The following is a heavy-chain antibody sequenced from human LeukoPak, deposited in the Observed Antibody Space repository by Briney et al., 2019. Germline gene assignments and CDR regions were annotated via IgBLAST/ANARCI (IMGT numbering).Heavy chain of an antibody. CDR3: ARCGYSYGGNYYYYGMDV. V-gene: IGHV4-59*01. CDR2: IYYSGST. CDR1: GGSISSYY. Sequence: SETLSLTCTVSGGSISSYYWSWVRQPPGKGLEWIGYIYYSGSTNCNPSLKSRVTISVDTSKNQFSLKLSSVTAADTAVYYCARCGYSYGGNYYYYGMDVWGQGTTVTVSS. J-gene: IGHJ6*02. D-gene: IGHD5-18*01.